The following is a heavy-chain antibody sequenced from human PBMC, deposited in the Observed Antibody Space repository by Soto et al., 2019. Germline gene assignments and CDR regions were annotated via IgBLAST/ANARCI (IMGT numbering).Heavy chain of an antibody. CDR2: ISGSGGST. J-gene: IGHJ3*02. CDR1: GFTFSSYA. CDR3: AKDFIRGGGYNWNYEGSDAFDI. V-gene: IGHV3-23*01. D-gene: IGHD1-7*01. Sequence: EVQLLESGGGLVQPGGSLRLSCAASGFTFSSYAMSWVRQAPGKGLEWVSAISGSGGSTYYADSVKGRFTISRDNSKNPLYLQMNSLRAEDTAVYYCAKDFIRGGGYNWNYEGSDAFDIWGQGTMVTVSS.